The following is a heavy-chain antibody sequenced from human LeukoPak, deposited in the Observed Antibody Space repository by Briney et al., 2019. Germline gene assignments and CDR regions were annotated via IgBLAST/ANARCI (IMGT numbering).Heavy chain of an antibody. D-gene: IGHD3-22*01. J-gene: IGHJ4*02. CDR3: ARWGGDTSDYTYLFDY. CDR2: IKQDGTEK. V-gene: IGHV3-7*01. Sequence: PGGSLRLSCAASGFTFSSYWMSWVRQAPGKGLEWLANIKQDGTEKYYVDSVKGRFTISRDNAKNSLYLQMNSLRAEDTAVYYCARWGGDTSDYTYLFDYWGQGTLVTVSS. CDR1: GFTFSSYW.